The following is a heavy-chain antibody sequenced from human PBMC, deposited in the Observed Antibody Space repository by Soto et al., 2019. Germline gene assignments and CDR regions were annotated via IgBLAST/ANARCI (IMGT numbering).Heavy chain of an antibody. CDR1: GCSISSSNW. CDR2: IDHSGST. V-gene: IGHV4-4*02. D-gene: IGHD3-3*01. CDR3: ARVGGSLGELYNWFDP. J-gene: IGHJ5*02. Sequence: PSETLSLTCAVSGCSISSSNWLSWVLQPPGKGLEWIGEIDHSGSTNYNPSLKSRVTISVDKSKNQFSLQLSSVTAADTAVYYCARVGGSLGELYNWFDPWGQGTLVTVSS.